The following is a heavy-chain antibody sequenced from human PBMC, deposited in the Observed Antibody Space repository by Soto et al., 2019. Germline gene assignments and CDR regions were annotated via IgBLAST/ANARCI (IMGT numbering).Heavy chain of an antibody. D-gene: IGHD2-2*03. J-gene: IGHJ5*02. CDR1: GGSIDSYY. CDR2: ISDSGTT. Sequence: QVELQQSGPGLVKASETLSLSCTVFGGSIDSYYWSWIRQAPGKGLEWIGHISDSGTTNYNPSLGSRVTISVDTSRKLFFLKLSSVTAADTAVYFCARDRWMSRANWFDPWGPGTLVTVSS. CDR3: ARDRWMSRANWFDP. V-gene: IGHV4-59*12.